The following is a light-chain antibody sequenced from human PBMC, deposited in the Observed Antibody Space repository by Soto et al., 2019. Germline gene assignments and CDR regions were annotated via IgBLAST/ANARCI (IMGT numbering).Light chain of an antibody. Sequence: QSALTQPRSVSGSPGQSVTISCTGTSSDVDGYNYVSWYQQHPGKAPKLLIYDVSKRPSGVPDRFSGSKSGNTASLTISGLQAEDEADYYSCSYAGSYTVFGGGTKLTVL. V-gene: IGLV2-11*01. CDR3: CSYAGSYTV. J-gene: IGLJ2*01. CDR1: SSDVDGYNY. CDR2: DVS.